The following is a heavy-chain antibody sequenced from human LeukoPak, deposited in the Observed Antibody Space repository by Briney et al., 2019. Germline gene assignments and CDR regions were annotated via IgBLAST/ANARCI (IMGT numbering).Heavy chain of an antibody. J-gene: IGHJ4*02. Sequence: SETLSLTCTVSGVSISSYYWSWIRQSPGKGLEWIGYIFYSGSSNCNPSLKSRVTISVDTSKNQFSLKLTSVTAADTAVYYCARSRAYGYHFDNLGQGTLVTVSS. CDR3: ARSRAYGYHFDN. CDR1: GVSISSYY. CDR2: IFYSGSS. D-gene: IGHD5-12*01. V-gene: IGHV4-59*01.